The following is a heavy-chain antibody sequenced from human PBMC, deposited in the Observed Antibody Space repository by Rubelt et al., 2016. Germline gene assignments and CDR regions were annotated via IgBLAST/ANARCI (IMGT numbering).Heavy chain of an antibody. CDR1: GFTFTTYW. J-gene: IGHJ6*02. CDR3: AKDTVFMAAAGRMDV. D-gene: IGHD6-13*01. Sequence: GSLRLSCAASGFTFTTYWMSWVRQAPGKGLEWVANINQDGSEKYYVDSVRGRFTISRDNSKNTLSLHMSSLGAEDTAVYYCAKDTVFMAAAGRMDVWGQGTTVTVSS. V-gene: IGHV3-7*03. CDR2: INQDGSEK.